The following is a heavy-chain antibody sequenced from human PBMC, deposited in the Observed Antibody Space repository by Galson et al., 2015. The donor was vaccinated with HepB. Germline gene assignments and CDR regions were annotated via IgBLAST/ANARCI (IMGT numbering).Heavy chain of an antibody. Sequence: SVKVSCKASGYTFTSYYMHWVRQAPGQGLEWMGIINPSGGSTGYAQKFQGRVTMTRDTSTSTVYMELSSLRSEDTAVYYCARFGRGIAVAGKVGTFDYWGQGTLVTVSS. V-gene: IGHV1-46*03. CDR3: ARFGRGIAVAGKVGTFDY. D-gene: IGHD6-19*01. CDR1: GYTFTSYY. J-gene: IGHJ4*02. CDR2: INPSGGST.